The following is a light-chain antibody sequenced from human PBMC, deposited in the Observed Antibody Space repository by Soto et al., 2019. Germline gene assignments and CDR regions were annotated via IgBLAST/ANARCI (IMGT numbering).Light chain of an antibody. CDR2: GAS. V-gene: IGKV3-20*01. Sequence: ELVMTQSPGTLSVSPGARATLSCRASQSVSSNLAWYQQKPGQDPRLLIYGASNRATGIPDRFSGSGSGTDFTLTISRLEPEDFAVYYCKQYGSSGTFCNGSKVDI. J-gene: IGKJ1*01. CDR1: QSVSSN. CDR3: KQYGSSGT.